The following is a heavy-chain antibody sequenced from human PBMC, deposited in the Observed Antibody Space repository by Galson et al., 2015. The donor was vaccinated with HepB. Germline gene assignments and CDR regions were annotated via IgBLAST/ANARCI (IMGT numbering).Heavy chain of an antibody. V-gene: IGHV3-11*06. CDR3: ARVADVDYGDHSFFDY. J-gene: IGHJ4*02. Sequence: SLRLSCAASEFTFSDYYMAWIRQAPGKGLEWLSYISSSSLYTNYADSVKGRFTISRDNAKNSLNLQMNSLRVDDTAVYYCARVADVDYGDHSFFDYWGQGALVTVSS. CDR1: EFTFSDYY. CDR2: ISSSSLYT. D-gene: IGHD4-23*01.